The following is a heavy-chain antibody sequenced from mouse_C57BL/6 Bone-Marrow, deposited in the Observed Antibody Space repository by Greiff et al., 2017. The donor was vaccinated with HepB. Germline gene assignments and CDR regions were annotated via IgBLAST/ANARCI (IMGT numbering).Heavy chain of an antibody. Sequence: VKLMESDAELVKPGASVKISCKVSGYTFTDHTIHWMKQRPEQGLEWIGYIYPRDGSSRYNEKFKGKATLTEDKSSSTAYMQLNSLTSEDSAVFFCARRTTVGYCDVWGTGTTVTVSS. D-gene: IGHD1-1*01. CDR1: GYTFTDHT. CDR3: ARRTTVGYCDV. CDR2: IYPRDGSS. J-gene: IGHJ1*03. V-gene: IGHV1-78*01.